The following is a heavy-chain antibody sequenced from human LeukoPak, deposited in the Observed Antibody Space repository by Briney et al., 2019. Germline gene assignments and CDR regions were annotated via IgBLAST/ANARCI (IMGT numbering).Heavy chain of an antibody. Sequence: ASVKVSCKASGYTFTSYDINWVRQATGQGLEWMGWMNPNSGNTGYARKFQGRVTMTRNTSISTAYMELSSLRSEDTAVYYCARGRFVEMATIYYFDYWGQGTLVTVSS. V-gene: IGHV1-8*01. CDR1: GYTFTSYD. CDR2: MNPNSGNT. J-gene: IGHJ4*02. CDR3: ARGRFVEMATIYYFDY. D-gene: IGHD5-24*01.